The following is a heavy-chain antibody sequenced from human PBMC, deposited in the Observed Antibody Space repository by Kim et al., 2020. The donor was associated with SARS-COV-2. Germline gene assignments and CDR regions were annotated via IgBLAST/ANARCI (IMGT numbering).Heavy chain of an antibody. D-gene: IGHD3-10*01. CDR1: GYSISSGYY. CDR3: ARGVTMVRGVPRWFDP. V-gene: IGHV4-38-2*02. J-gene: IGHJ5*02. CDR2: IYHSGST. Sequence: SETLSLTCTVSGYSISSGYYWGWIRQPPGKGLEWIGSIYHSGSTYYNPSLKSRVTISVDTSKNQFSLKLSSVTAADTAVYYCARGVTMVRGVPRWFDPWG.